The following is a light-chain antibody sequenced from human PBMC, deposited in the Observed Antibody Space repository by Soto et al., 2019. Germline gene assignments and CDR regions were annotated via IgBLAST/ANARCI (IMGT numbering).Light chain of an antibody. V-gene: IGKV3-11*01. J-gene: IGKJ4*01. CDR1: QSVSGY. CDR3: QHRSAWPIT. CDR2: DTF. Sequence: EVVLTQSPVTLSLSPGERATLSCRASQSVSGYLAWYQQKPGQAPRLLIYDTFNRATGTPARFSGSGSGTDVTLTISSLEPEDFAVYYCQHRSAWPITYGGGTKVEI.